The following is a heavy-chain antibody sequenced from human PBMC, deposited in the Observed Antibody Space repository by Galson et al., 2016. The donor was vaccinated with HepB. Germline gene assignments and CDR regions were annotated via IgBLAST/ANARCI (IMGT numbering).Heavy chain of an antibody. J-gene: IGHJ4*02. V-gene: IGHV3-30*18. CDR2: ISKDGSDK. D-gene: IGHD2-21*02. Sequence: SLRLSCAASGFTFSDYGMHWVRQAPGRGLEWVSVISKDGSDKQYADSVKGRFTVSRDNSKNTLFLQMNSLRVEDTAVYYCAKMDCVGDSPGDYWGQGTLVTVSS. CDR1: GFTFSDYG. CDR3: AKMDCVGDSPGDY.